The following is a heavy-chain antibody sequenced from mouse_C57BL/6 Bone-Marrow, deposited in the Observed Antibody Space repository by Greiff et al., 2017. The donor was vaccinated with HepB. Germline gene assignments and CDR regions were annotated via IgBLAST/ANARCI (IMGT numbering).Heavy chain of an antibody. V-gene: IGHV5-6*01. Sequence: EVKLVESGGDLVKPGGSLKLSCAASGFTFSSYGMSWVRQTPDKRLEWVATISSGGSYTYYPDSVKGRYTISRDNAKNTLYLQISRLKSEDTAMYYCARHDRSTTVDLPYWYFDVWGTGTTVTVSS. CDR1: GFTFSSYG. CDR2: ISSGGSYT. J-gene: IGHJ1*03. CDR3: ARHDRSTTVDLPYWYFDV. D-gene: IGHD1-1*01.